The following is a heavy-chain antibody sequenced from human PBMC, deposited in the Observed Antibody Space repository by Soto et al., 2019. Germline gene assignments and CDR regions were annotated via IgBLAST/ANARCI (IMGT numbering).Heavy chain of an antibody. Sequence: QVQLVQSGAEVEKPGASVKVSWKASGYTFTNNGISWVRQAPGQGLEWMGWISAYNGNTNYAQKLQGRVTMTTDTSTSTAYMELRSLRSDDTAVYYCARDTAAAGIFDYWGQGTLVTVSS. J-gene: IGHJ4*02. CDR2: ISAYNGNT. V-gene: IGHV1-18*01. CDR3: ARDTAAAGIFDY. CDR1: GYTFTNNG. D-gene: IGHD6-13*01.